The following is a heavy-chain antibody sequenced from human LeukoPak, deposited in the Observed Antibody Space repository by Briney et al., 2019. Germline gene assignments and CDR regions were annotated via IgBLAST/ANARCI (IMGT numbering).Heavy chain of an antibody. D-gene: IGHD1-26*01. CDR1: GGSISSGSNY. J-gene: IGHJ5*02. V-gene: IGHV4-61*02. CDR2: IYTSGST. CDR3: ARGETGANWFDP. Sequence: PSETLSLTCTVSGGSISSGSNYWSWLRQPAGQGLEWIGRIYTSGSTNYNPSLKSRVTISVDTSKNQFSLKLSSVTAADTAVYYCARGETGANWFDPWGQGTLVTVSS.